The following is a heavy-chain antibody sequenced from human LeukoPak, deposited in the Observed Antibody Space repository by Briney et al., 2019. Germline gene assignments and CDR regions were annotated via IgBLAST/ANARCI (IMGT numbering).Heavy chain of an antibody. J-gene: IGHJ6*03. CDR3: ARDGRLLNYNMDV. V-gene: IGHV3-7*01. CDR1: GFTLSSYW. D-gene: IGHD2-15*01. Sequence: GGPLRLSCAASGFTLSSYWMSWVRQAPGKGLEWVANIKQDGSEKYYVDSVKGRFTISRDNARNSLYLQMNSLRAEDTAVYYCARDGRLLNYNMDVWGKGTTVTVSS. CDR2: IKQDGSEK.